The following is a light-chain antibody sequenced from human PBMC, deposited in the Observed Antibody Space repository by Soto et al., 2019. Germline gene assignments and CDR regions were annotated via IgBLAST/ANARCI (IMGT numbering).Light chain of an antibody. CDR3: LSYTTTNTWV. Sequence: QSVLTQPASVSGSPGQSITISCTGTSSDVGGYIYVSWYQQHPDKAPKLLIFEVNNRPSGVSGRFSGSKSGNTASLTISALQTEDEADYYCLSYTTTNTWVFGGGTKLTVL. CDR2: EVN. V-gene: IGLV2-14*01. CDR1: SSDVGGYIY. J-gene: IGLJ3*02.